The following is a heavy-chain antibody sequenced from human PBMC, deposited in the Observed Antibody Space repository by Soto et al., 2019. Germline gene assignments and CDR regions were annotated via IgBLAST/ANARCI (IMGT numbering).Heavy chain of an antibody. Sequence: EASVKVSCKASGYTFTSYGIHWVRQAPGQRLEWMGWINAANGDTKCSPKFQGRVTITRDTSASTAYMELSSLRSEDTAVYYCVRRHVSATGIDWFDPWGQGTPVTVSS. D-gene: IGHD6-13*01. CDR2: INAANGDT. V-gene: IGHV1-3*01. J-gene: IGHJ5*02. CDR3: VRRHVSATGIDWFDP. CDR1: GYTFTSYG.